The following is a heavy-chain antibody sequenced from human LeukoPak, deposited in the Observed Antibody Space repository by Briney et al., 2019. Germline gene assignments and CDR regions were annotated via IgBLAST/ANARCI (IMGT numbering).Heavy chain of an antibody. J-gene: IGHJ4*02. CDR1: GFTFSSYS. V-gene: IGHV3-21*01. CDR3: ARDLTMVRGVPDY. D-gene: IGHD3-10*01. Sequence: GGSLRLSCAASGFTFSSYSMIWVRQAPGKGVEWVSSISSSSSYIYYVDSVKGRFTISSDNAKNSLYLQMNSLRAEDTAVYYCARDLTMVRGVPDYWGQGTLVTVSS. CDR2: ISSSSSYI.